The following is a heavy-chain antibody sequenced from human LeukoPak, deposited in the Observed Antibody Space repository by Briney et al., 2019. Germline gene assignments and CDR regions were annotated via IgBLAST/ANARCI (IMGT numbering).Heavy chain of an antibody. Sequence: PGGSLRLSCAASGFSFSSHGMHWVRQAPGKGLEWVAIIWYDGSNQYYVDSVRGRFTISRDNSKNTLYLQMNSLRAEDTAVYYCGRDGDNSGYGIDVWGQGTTVTVSS. V-gene: IGHV3-33*01. J-gene: IGHJ6*02. CDR2: IWYDGSNQ. CDR3: GRDGDNSGYGIDV. CDR1: GFSFSSHG. D-gene: IGHD5-24*01.